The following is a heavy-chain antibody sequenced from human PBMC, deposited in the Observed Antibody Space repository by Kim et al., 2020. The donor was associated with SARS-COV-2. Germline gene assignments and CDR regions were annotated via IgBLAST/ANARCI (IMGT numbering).Heavy chain of an antibody. J-gene: IGHJ4*02. V-gene: IGHV1-2*02. CDR2: INANSGGT. Sequence: ASVKVSCKASGYTFTGYYIHWVRQAPGQGLEWMGWINANSGGTTYAQKFQGRVTMTRDTSISTAYLELTSLTSDDTALYYCTREDYWGQGSLVPVPS. CDR3: TREDY. CDR1: GYTFTGYY.